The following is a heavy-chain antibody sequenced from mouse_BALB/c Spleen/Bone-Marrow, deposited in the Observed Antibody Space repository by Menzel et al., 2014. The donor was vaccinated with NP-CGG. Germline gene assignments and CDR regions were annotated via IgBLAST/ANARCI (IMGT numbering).Heavy chain of an antibody. CDR1: GFTFSSYA. Sequence: EVMLVESGGGLVKPGGSLKLSCAASGFTFSSYAMSWVRQTPEKRLEWVASITRGGNTCYPDSVKGRFTISRDNARDILYLQMSSLRSEDTAMYYCARGEIYYYGSTHYFDYWGQGTTLTVSS. CDR2: ITRGGNT. D-gene: IGHD1-1*01. J-gene: IGHJ2*01. CDR3: ARGEIYYYGSTHYFDY. V-gene: IGHV5-6-5*01.